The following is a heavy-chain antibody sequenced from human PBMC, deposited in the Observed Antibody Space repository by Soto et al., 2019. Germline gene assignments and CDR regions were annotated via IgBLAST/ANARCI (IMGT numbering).Heavy chain of an antibody. Sequence: ASVKVSCKASGGTFNSYAISWVRQAPGQGLEWMGGIIPIFGTANYAQKFQGRVTITADESTSTAYMELSSLRSEDTAVYYCASRGVPAATYYYYGMDVWGQGTTVTVSS. J-gene: IGHJ6*02. V-gene: IGHV1-69*13. CDR2: IIPIFGTA. CDR1: GGTFNSYA. D-gene: IGHD2-2*01. CDR3: ASRGVPAATYYYYGMDV.